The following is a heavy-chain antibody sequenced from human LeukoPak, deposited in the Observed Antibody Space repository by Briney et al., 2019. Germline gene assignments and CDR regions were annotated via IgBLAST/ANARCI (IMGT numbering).Heavy chain of an antibody. CDR1: GFTLSSYS. Sequence: PGGSLRLSCAASGFTLSSYSMNWVRQAPGKGLEWVSSISSSSSYIYYADSVKGRFTISRDNAKNSLYLQMNSLRAEDTAVYYCARADLSRGYYFDYWGQGTLVTVSS. CDR3: ARADLSRGYYFDY. CDR2: ISSSSSYI. D-gene: IGHD3-10*01. J-gene: IGHJ4*02. V-gene: IGHV3-21*01.